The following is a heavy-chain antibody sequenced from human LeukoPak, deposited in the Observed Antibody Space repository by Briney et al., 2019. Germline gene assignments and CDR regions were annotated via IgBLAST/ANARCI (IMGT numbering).Heavy chain of an antibody. V-gene: IGHV3-30-3*01. CDR1: GFTFSSYA. Sequence: GGSLRLSCAASGFTFSSYAMHWVRQAPGKGLEWVAVISYDGSNKYYADSVKGRFTISRDNSKNTLYLQMNGLRAEDTAVYYCARDQENLGYGEIYFDYWGQGTLVTVSS. CDR2: ISYDGSNK. J-gene: IGHJ4*02. CDR3: ARDQENLGYGEIYFDY. D-gene: IGHD4-17*01.